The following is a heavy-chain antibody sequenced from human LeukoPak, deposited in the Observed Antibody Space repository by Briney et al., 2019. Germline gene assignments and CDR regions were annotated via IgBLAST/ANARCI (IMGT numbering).Heavy chain of an antibody. Sequence: GGSLRLSCAVSGFTFSAYNMNWVRQAPGKGLEWVSSISSSGTYIYYADSVKGRFTISRDNAKNSLFLQMNSLRVEDTAVYYCARTRYDWDYFDPWGQGTLATVSS. D-gene: IGHD5-12*01. CDR1: GFTFSAYN. V-gene: IGHV3-21*01. CDR3: ARTRYDWDYFDP. J-gene: IGHJ4*02. CDR2: ISSSGTYI.